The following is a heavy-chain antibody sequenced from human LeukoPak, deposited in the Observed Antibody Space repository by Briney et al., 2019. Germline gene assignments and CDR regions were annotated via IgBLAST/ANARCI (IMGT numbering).Heavy chain of an antibody. J-gene: IGHJ4*02. V-gene: IGHV3-23*01. CDR2: ISGSGRST. D-gene: IGHD3-10*01. Sequence: GGSLRLSCAASGFTFSSYAMSWVRQAPGKGLEWVSGISGSGRSTYSADSVKGRFTISRDNSKNTLYLQMNSLRAEDTAVYYCAKDGDYYGSGSYYNGFDYWGQGTLVTVSS. CDR1: GFTFSSYA. CDR3: AKDGDYYGSGSYYNGFDY.